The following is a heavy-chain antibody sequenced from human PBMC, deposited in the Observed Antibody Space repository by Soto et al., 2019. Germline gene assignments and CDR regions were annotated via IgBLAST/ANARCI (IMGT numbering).Heavy chain of an antibody. CDR2: INPSGGST. J-gene: IGHJ6*03. V-gene: IGHV1-46*03. D-gene: IGHD2-2*01. Sequence: ASVKVSCKASGYTFTSYYMHWVRQAPGQGLEWMGTINPSGGSTSYAQKFQGRVTMTRDTSTSTVYMEMSSLRSEDTAVYYCARDRYCSSTSCSYYYYMDVWGKGTTVTVSS. CDR1: GYTFTSYY. CDR3: ARDRYCSSTSCSYYYYMDV.